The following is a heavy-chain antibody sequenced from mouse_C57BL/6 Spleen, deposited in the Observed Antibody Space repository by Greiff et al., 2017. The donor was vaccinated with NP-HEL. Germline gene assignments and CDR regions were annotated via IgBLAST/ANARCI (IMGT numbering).Heavy chain of an antibody. J-gene: IGHJ3*01. Sequence: QVQLQQPGAELVMPGASVKLSCKASGYTFTSYWMHWVKQRPGQGLEWIGEIDPSDSYTNYNQKFKGKSTLTVDKSSSTAYMQLSSLTSEDSAVYYCAREGGGNSSWFAYWGQGTLVTVSA. D-gene: IGHD2-1*01. CDR1: GYTFTSYW. V-gene: IGHV1-69*01. CDR2: IDPSDSYT. CDR3: AREGGGNSSWFAY.